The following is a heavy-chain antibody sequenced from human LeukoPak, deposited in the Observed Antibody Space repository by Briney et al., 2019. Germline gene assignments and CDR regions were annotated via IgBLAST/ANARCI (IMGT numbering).Heavy chain of an antibody. CDR1: RCTFSSYS. CDR3: ARDKCSGCSCYGFDY. CDR2: ISSRSRYK. Sequence: GGSLRLSCAASRCTFSSYSMNWVRQAPGRGREWVLSISSRSRYKYYAGAVKGRFTISRDNAKNSLYLQMNSLRAEDTAVYYCARDKCSGCSCYGFDYWGQGTLVTVSS. D-gene: IGHD2-15*01. J-gene: IGHJ4*02. V-gene: IGHV3-21*01.